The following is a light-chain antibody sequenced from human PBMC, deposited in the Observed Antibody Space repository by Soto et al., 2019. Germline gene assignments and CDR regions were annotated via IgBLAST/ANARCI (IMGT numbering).Light chain of an antibody. CDR1: QSVSGSY. Sequence: DIVLTQSPDTLSLSPGERATLSCRASQSVSGSYLAWYQQKPGQAPRLLIYGASSRATGIPDRFSGGGSGTDFTLTISRLEPEDFAVYYCQQYGRSPTWTFGQGTKVDIK. V-gene: IGKV3-20*01. J-gene: IGKJ1*01. CDR3: QQYGRSPTWT. CDR2: GAS.